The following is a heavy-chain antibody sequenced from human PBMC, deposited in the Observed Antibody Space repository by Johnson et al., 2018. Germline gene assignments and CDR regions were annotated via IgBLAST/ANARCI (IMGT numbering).Heavy chain of an antibody. CDR2: ISYDGRNK. CDR1: GFTFRSFG. Sequence: QVQLQESGGGVVQPGRSLRLSCAASGFTFRSFGMHWVRQAPGKGLEWVADISYDGRNKNYADSVKGRFALSRDNSKNTLHVHMDSLRAEDTAWYYCAKSMRASRIWWGQGMLVTVSS. CDR3: AKSMRASRIW. V-gene: IGHV3-30*18. J-gene: IGHJ4*01. D-gene: IGHD2/OR15-2a*01.